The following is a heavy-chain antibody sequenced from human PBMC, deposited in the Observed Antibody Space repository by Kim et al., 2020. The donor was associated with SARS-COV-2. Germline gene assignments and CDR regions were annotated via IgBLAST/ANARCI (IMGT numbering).Heavy chain of an antibody. CDR3: AKDPIVEDY. J-gene: IGHJ4*02. CDR1: GFTFSSYG. V-gene: IGHV3-30*18. CDR2: ISYDGSNK. Sequence: GGSLRLSCAASGFTFSSYGMHWVRQAPGKGLEWVAVISYDGSNKYYADSVKGRFTISRDNSKNTLYLQMNSLRAEDTAVYYCAKDPIVEDYWGQVTLVTVSS. D-gene: IGHD3-22*01.